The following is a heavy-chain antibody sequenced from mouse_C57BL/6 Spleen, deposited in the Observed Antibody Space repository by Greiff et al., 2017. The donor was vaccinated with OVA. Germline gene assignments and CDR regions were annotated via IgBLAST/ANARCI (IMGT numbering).Heavy chain of an antibody. CDR3: AREETAQATFDY. CDR1: GYTFTSYW. V-gene: IGHV1-64*01. J-gene: IGHJ2*01. CDR2: IHPNSGST. Sequence: QVHVKQPGAELVKPGASVKLSCKASGYTFTSYWMHWVKQRPGQGLEWIGMIHPNSGSTNYNEKFKSKATLTVDKSSSTAYMQLSSLTSEDSAVYYCAREETAQATFDYWGQGTTLTVSS. D-gene: IGHD3-2*02.